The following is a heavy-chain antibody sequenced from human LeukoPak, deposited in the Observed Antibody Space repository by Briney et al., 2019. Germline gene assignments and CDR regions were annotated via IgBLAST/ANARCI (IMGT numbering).Heavy chain of an antibody. V-gene: IGHV1-69*13. J-gene: IGHJ3*01. CDR1: GGTFSSYA. CDR3: ASKGDGFCSSSRCQGAFDY. D-gene: IGHD2-2*01. CDR2: IIPIFGTA. Sequence: SVKVSCKASGGTFSSYAISWVRQAPGQGLEWMGGIIPIFGTANYAQKFQGRVTITADESTSTAYMELSTLRSEDTAVYYCASKGDGFCSSSRCQGAFDYWGQGSMVTVSS.